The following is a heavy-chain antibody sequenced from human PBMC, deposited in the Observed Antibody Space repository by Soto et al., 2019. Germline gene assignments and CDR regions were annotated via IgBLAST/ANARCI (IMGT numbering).Heavy chain of an antibody. J-gene: IGHJ6*02. Sequence: ASVKVSCKASGYTFIRYGISWVRQAPGQGLEWMGWISPYNDYTIYAQKLQGRVTMTTDTSTRTVYLDLRSLKSDDAAVYYCARSGYDSSGYYVTPFYYYYGMDVWGQGTTVTVSS. CDR3: ARSGYDSSGYYVTPFYYYYGMDV. CDR2: ISPYNDYT. V-gene: IGHV1-18*01. D-gene: IGHD3-22*01. CDR1: GYTFIRYG.